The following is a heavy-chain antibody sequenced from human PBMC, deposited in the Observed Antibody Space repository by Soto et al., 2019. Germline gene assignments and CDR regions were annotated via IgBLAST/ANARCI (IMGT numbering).Heavy chain of an antibody. V-gene: IGHV4-59*01. CDR1: GGSISSYY. J-gene: IGHJ6*02. CDR2: IYYSGST. Sequence: SETLSLTCTVSGGSISSYYWSWIRQPPGKGLEWIGYIYYSGSTNYNPSLKSRVTISVDTSKNQFSLKLSSVTAADTAVYYCARHYYDFWSGYFSGTRGYYYYGMDVWGQGTTVTVSS. CDR3: ARHYYDFWSGYFSGTRGYYYYGMDV. D-gene: IGHD3-3*01.